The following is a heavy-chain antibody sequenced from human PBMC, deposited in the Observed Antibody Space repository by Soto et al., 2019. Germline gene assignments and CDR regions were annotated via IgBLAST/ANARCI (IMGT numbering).Heavy chain of an antibody. Sequence: EVQLVESGGGLVQPGRSLRLSCAASGFTFDDYAMHWVRQAPGKGLEWVSGISWNSGSIGYADSVKGRFTISKDNAKNSLYLQMNSRRAEDTALYYCAKAVGGGYYFAYWGQGTLVTVSS. CDR2: ISWNSGSI. CDR1: GFTFDDYA. V-gene: IGHV3-9*01. J-gene: IGHJ4*02. D-gene: IGHD2-15*01. CDR3: AKAVGGGYYFAY.